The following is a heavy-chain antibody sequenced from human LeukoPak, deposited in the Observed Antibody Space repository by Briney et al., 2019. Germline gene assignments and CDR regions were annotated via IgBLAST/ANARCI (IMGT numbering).Heavy chain of an antibody. V-gene: IGHV3-21*01. CDR2: ISSSSSYI. J-gene: IGHJ4*02. CDR3: ARDPYCSSTSCYWEPTTVFDY. Sequence: GGSLRLSCAASGFTFSSYSMNWVRQAPGKGLEWVSSISSSSSYIYYADSVKGRFTISRDNAKNSLYLQMNILRAEDTAVYYCARDPYCSSTSCYWEPTTVFDYWGQGTLVTVSS. CDR1: GFTFSSYS. D-gene: IGHD2-2*01.